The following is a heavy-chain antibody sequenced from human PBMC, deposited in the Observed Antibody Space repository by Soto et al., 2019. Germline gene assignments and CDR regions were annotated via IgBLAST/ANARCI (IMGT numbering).Heavy chain of an antibody. CDR1: GGSISSGDYY. V-gene: IGHV4-30-4*01. J-gene: IGHJ1*01. D-gene: IGHD2-15*01. CDR2: IYYSGST. CDR3: AIEDGGYCSGGSCYVQH. Sequence: QVQLQESGPGLVKPSQTLSLTCTVSGGSISSGDYYWSWIRQPPGKGLEWIGYIYYSGSTYYNPSLKSRVTISVDTSKNQFSLKLSSVTAADTAVYYCAIEDGGYCSGGSCYVQHWGQGTLVTVSS.